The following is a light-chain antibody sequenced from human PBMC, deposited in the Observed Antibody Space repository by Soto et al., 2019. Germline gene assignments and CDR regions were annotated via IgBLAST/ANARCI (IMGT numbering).Light chain of an antibody. V-gene: IGKV1-39*01. CDR3: QQSHSTPLT. J-gene: IGKJ4*01. CDR2: GAS. Sequence: DIQVIQSPSSLSASVGDRVTITCRASLRISTYLNWYQHKPGKAPKLLIYGASSLQSGVPSRFSGSGSGTDFTLTNSSLHPEDSATYYCQQSHSTPLTFGEGTNLEI. CDR1: LRISTY.